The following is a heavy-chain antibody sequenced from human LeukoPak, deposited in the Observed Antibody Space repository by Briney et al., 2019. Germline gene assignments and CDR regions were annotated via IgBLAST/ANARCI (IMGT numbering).Heavy chain of an antibody. CDR1: GYSFTSYW. V-gene: IGHV5-51*01. J-gene: IGHJ6*02. D-gene: IGHD3-10*01. CDR2: IYPGDSDT. Sequence: GESLKISCKGSGYSFTSYWIGWVRQMPGKGLEWMGTIYPGDSDTRYSPSFQGQVTISADKSISTAYLQWSSLKASDTAMYYCARTTMVRGVHTPYYYYGMDVWGQGTTVTVSS. CDR3: ARTTMVRGVHTPYYYYGMDV.